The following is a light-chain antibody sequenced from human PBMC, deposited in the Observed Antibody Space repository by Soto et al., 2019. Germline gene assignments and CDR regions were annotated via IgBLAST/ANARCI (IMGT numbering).Light chain of an antibody. V-gene: IGKV1-5*03. CDR1: QSISSW. Sequence: DIQMTQSPSTLSASVGDRVTITCRASQSISSWLAWFQQKPGKAHKLLIYNASSLQTGVPSRFSGSGSGTEFNRTISSLQPYDFATYYCQQYNPYSSTFGQGTKLEIQ. J-gene: IGKJ2*01. CDR2: NAS. CDR3: QQYNPYSST.